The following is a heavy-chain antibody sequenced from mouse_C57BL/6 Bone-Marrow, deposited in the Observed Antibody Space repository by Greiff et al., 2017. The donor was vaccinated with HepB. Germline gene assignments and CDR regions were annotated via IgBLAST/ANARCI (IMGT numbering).Heavy chain of an antibody. CDR2: INPSTGGT. J-gene: IGHJ2*01. D-gene: IGHD3-2*02. V-gene: IGHV1-42*01. CDR1: GYSFTGYY. Sequence: VQLQQSGPELVKPGASVKISCKASGYSFTGYYMNWVKQSPEKSLEWIGEINPSTGGTTYNQKFKAKATLTVDKSSSTAYMQLKSLTSEDSAVYYCARSGAQATLDYWGQGTTLTVSS. CDR3: ARSGAQATLDY.